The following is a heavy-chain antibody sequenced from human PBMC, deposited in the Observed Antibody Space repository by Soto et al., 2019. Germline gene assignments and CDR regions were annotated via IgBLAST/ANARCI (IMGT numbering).Heavy chain of an antibody. V-gene: IGHV4-28*01. CDR1: GYPISSSTS. D-gene: IGHD2-21*01. J-gene: IGHJ5*02. CDR3: ARKGEEGWFDP. Sequence: QVQLQESGPGLVKPSDTLSLTCAVSGYPISSSTSWGWIRQPPGKGLEWIGHSYYSGRTYYNPSLKSRVTMSVDTSKNQFSLKLSSVTAVDTAVYYCARKGEEGWFDPWGQGTLVTVSS. CDR2: SYYSGRT.